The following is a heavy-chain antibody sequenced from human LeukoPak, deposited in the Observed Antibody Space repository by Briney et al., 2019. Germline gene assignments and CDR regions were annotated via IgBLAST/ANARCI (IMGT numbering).Heavy chain of an antibody. J-gene: IGHJ4*02. D-gene: IGHD5-24*01. CDR1: GFPFSSYW. CDR2: IKQDGSKK. V-gene: IGHV3-7*04. Sequence: GGSLRLSCVASGFPFSSYWMTWVRQAPGKGLEWVANIKQDGSKKSYVDSVKGRFTISRDNAKSSLYLQMNSLRAEDTAIYYCTRVGYIDEGIDYWGQGTLVTVSS. CDR3: TRVGYIDEGIDY.